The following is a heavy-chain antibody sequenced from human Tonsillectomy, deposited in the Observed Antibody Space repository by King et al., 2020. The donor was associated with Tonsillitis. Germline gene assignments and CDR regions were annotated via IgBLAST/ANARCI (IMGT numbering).Heavy chain of an antibody. CDR2: INIDGSET. CDR3: GRGLLGPEY. Sequence: VQLVESGGGLVQPGGSLRLSCAASGFTLSSYWMHWVRQVPGKGLVWVSRINIDGSETIHADSVKGRFTISRDNAKNTLYLQMNSLSDDDTAVYYCGRGLLGPEYRGQGTLVTVSS. CDR1: GFTLSSYW. J-gene: IGHJ4*02. V-gene: IGHV3-74*01. D-gene: IGHD3-16*01.